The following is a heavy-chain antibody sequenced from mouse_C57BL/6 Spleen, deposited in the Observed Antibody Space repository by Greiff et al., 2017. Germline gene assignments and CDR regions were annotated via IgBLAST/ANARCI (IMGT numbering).Heavy chain of an antibody. J-gene: IGHJ2*01. V-gene: IGHV5-4*03. CDR2: ISDGGSYT. CDR1: GFTFSSYA. Sequence: EVKLMESGGGLVKPGGSLKLSCAASGFTFSSYAMSWVRQTPEKRLEWVATISDGGSYTYYPDNVKGRFTISRDNAKNHLYLQMSHLKSEDTAMYYCARDKDYYGSSYVDYWGQGTTLTVSS. CDR3: ARDKDYYGSSYVDY. D-gene: IGHD1-1*01.